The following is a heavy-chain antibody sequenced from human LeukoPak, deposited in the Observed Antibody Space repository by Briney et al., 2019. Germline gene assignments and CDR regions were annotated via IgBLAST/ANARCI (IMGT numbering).Heavy chain of an antibody. CDR2: ISSSSSTI. Sequence: GGSLRLSCAASGFTFSSYSMNWVRQAPGKGLEWVSYISSSSSTIYYADSVKGRFTISRDNAKNSLYLQMNSLRAEDTAVYYCPRALRGAFDIWGQGTMVTVSS. J-gene: IGHJ3*02. CDR1: GFTFSSYS. V-gene: IGHV3-48*01. CDR3: PRALRGAFDI.